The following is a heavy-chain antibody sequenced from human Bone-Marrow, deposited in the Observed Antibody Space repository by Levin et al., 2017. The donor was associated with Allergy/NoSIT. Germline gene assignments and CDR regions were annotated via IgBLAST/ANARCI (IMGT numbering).Heavy chain of an antibody. Sequence: RSGGSLRLSCAASGFTFDDYAMHWVRQAPGKGLEWVSGISWNSGSIGYADSVKGRFTISRDNAKNSLYLQMNSLRAEDTALYYCAKGDYGGNGYFQHWGQGTLVTVSS. CDR2: ISWNSGSI. CDR3: AKGDYGGNGYFQH. D-gene: IGHD4-23*01. V-gene: IGHV3-9*01. CDR1: GFTFDDYA. J-gene: IGHJ1*01.